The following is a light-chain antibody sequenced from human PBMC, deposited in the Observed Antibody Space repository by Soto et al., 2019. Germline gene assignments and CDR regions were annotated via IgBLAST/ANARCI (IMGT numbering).Light chain of an antibody. Sequence: ILLNHSPASLSPYMFYLCAGTCRASQGIDTSLAWYQQKPGKAPKLLIYAASNFQSGVPSRFSGSGSGTHFTLTISCLQPEDFATYYCQQYNSYSKFGEGTRLEIK. V-gene: IGKV1-9*01. J-gene: IGKJ5*01. CDR1: QGIDTS. CDR3: QQYNSYSK. CDR2: AAS.